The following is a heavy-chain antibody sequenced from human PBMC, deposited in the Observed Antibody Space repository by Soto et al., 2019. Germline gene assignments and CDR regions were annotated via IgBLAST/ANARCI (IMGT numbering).Heavy chain of an antibody. CDR3: ARGSYDFWSGYYENYYYYGMDV. J-gene: IGHJ6*01. V-gene: IGHV3-21*01. CDR1: GFTFSSYS. CDR2: ISSSSSYI. Sequence: EVQLVESGGGLVKPGGSLRLSCAASGFTFSSYSMNWVRQAPGKGLEWVSSISSSSSYIYYADSVKGRFTISRDNAKNSLYLQMNSLRAEDTAVYYCARGSYDFWSGYYENYYYYGMDVW. D-gene: IGHD3-3*01.